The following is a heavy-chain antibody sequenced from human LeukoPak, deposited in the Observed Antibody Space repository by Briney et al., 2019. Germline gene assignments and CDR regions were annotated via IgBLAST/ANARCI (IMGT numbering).Heavy chain of an antibody. Sequence: PGGSLRLSCAASGFTFSSYSMKWVRQAPGKGLEWVSSISSSSSYTYYADSVKGRFTISRDNAKNSLYLQMNSLRAEDTAVYYCAREGTDMSPLDYWGQGTLGTVSP. CDR1: GFTFSSYS. J-gene: IGHJ4*02. CDR2: ISSSSSYT. D-gene: IGHD5-18*01. V-gene: IGHV3-21*01. CDR3: AREGTDMSPLDY.